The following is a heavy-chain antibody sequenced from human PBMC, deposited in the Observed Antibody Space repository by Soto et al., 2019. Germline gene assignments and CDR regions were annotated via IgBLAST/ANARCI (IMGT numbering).Heavy chain of an antibody. J-gene: IGHJ4*02. D-gene: IGHD5-12*01. Sequence: QVQLQESGPGLVKPSQTLSLTCTVSGGSMSSGGYYWSWIRQHPGKGLEWIGYIYYSGSTYYNPSLKSRVTISVDTSKNQFSLKLSSVTAADTAVYYCARANQASGYEPYYFDYWGQGTLVTVSS. CDR2: IYYSGST. V-gene: IGHV4-31*03. CDR1: GGSMSSGGYY. CDR3: ARANQASGYEPYYFDY.